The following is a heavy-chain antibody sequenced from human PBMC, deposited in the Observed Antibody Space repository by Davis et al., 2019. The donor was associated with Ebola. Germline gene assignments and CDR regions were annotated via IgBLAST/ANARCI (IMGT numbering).Heavy chain of an antibody. CDR3: ATHGSD. CDR1: GGSISSYY. D-gene: IGHD1-26*01. V-gene: IGHV4-59*04. CDR2: IYYSGST. J-gene: IGHJ4*02. Sequence: SETLSLTCTVSGGSISSYYWSWIRQHPGKGLEWIGYIYYSGSTYYNPSLKSRVTMSVDTSENQFSLELRSVTAADTALYFCATHGSDWGQGSLVTVSS.